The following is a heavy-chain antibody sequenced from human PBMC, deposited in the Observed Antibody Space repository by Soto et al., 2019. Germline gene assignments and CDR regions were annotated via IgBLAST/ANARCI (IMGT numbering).Heavy chain of an antibody. Sequence: GASLRLSCAAAGFTFSDHYMRWIRQAPGKGLEWVSYITPTNTDTDYADSVKGRFTISRDNARNSLYLQMNSLRAEDTAVYYCTRGHHSMDVWGQGTAVTVSS. J-gene: IGHJ6*02. CDR2: ITPTNTDT. CDR3: TRGHHSMDV. V-gene: IGHV3-11*06. CDR1: GFTFSDHY.